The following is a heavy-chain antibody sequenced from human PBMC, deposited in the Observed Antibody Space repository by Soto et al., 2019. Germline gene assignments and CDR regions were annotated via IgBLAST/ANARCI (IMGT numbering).Heavy chain of an antibody. D-gene: IGHD2-15*01. Sequence: ASVKVSCKASGYTFTSYGISWVRQAPGQGLEWMGWISAYNGNTNYAQKHQGRVTMTTDTSTSTAYMELRSLRSDYTALYYCAIVVVVAATPRWFDPWGQGTLVTVSS. V-gene: IGHV1-18*01. CDR2: ISAYNGNT. CDR3: AIVVVVAATPRWFDP. CDR1: GYTFTSYG. J-gene: IGHJ5*02.